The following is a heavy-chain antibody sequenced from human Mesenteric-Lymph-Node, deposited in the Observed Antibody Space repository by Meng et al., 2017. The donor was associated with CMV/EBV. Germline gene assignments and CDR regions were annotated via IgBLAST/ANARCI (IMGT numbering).Heavy chain of an antibody. CDR2: MYYTGTT. Sequence: SETLSLTCTVSGGSINISSYYWGWIRQPPGKGLEWIATMYYTGTTYYNPSLKSRVTMLVDTSRDQFSLKLSSVTAADTAVYYCARLSRRSSWLYAFDIWGQGTMVTVSS. V-gene: IGHV4-39*07. D-gene: IGHD3-10*01. CDR3: ARLSRRSSWLYAFDI. J-gene: IGHJ3*02. CDR1: GGSINISSYY.